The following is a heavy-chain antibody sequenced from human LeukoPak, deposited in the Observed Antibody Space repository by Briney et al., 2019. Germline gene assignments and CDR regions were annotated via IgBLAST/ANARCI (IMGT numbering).Heavy chain of an antibody. CDR3: ARVKDYDFWSGYYKGGYFDY. D-gene: IGHD3-3*01. J-gene: IGHJ4*02. CDR2: ISAYNGNT. CDR1: GYTFTSYG. Sequence: GASVKVSCKASGYTFTSYGISWVRQAPGQGLEWRGWISAYNGNTNYAQKLQGRVTMTTDTSTSTAYMELRSLRSDDTAVYYCARVKDYDFWSGYYKGGYFDYWGQGTLVTVSS. V-gene: IGHV1-18*01.